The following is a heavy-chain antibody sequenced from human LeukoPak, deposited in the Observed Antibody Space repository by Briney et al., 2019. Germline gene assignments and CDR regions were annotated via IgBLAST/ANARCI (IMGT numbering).Heavy chain of an antibody. D-gene: IGHD6-13*01. CDR2: ISSSSSTV. Sequence: PGGSLRLSCAASGFTFSSYSMNWVRQAPGKGLEWVSYISSSSSTVYYADSVKGRFTISRDNAKNSLYLQMNSLRAEDTAVYYCARERGIAAAPVDYWGQGTLVTVSS. V-gene: IGHV3-48*01. CDR3: ARERGIAAAPVDY. J-gene: IGHJ4*02. CDR1: GFTFSSYS.